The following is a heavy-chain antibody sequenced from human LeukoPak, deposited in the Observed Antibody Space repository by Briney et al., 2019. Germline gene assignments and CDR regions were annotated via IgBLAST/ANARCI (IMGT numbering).Heavy chain of an antibody. Sequence: PGGSLRLSCAASGFTFSGSAMHWVRQASRKGLEWVGRIRSKANSYATAYAASVKGRFTISRDDSKNTAYLQMNSLKTEDTAVYYCTRQEFSGYDRSFDYWGQGTLVTVSS. V-gene: IGHV3-73*01. CDR1: GFTFSGSA. J-gene: IGHJ4*02. CDR2: IRSKANSYAT. CDR3: TRQEFSGYDRSFDY. D-gene: IGHD5-12*01.